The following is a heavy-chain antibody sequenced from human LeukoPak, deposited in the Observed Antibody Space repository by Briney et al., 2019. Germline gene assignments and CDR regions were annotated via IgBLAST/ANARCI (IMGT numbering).Heavy chain of an antibody. CDR2: ICPDGTDT. CDR3: PSYWGIWMDA. D-gene: IGHD3-16*01. Sequence: GESLRLSRAASGFTFSSYWISWVRQAPGKGLVWVSRICPDGTDTRYADPVKGRFTISRDNAENTLYLEMNSLRAEDTAVYYCPSYWGIWMDAWGQGTLVTVSS. V-gene: IGHV3-74*01. CDR1: GFTFSSYW. J-gene: IGHJ5*02.